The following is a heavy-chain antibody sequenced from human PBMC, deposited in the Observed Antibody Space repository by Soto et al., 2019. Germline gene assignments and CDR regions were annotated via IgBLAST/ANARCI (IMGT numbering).Heavy chain of an antibody. CDR1: GFSLTTTGVG. V-gene: IGHV2-5*02. J-gene: IGHJ4*02. CDR3: TQVYGSGSWGWYFHS. D-gene: IGHD1-26*01. Sequence: QITLRESGPSLVKPTETLTLTCTFSGFSLTTTGVGVGWIRQPPGKALEWLAVVFWDGGERYSPCLKSRVTITKDTSKDQVVFTMTNMDPADTATYYCTQVYGSGSWGWYFHSWGQGTLVTVSS. CDR2: VFWDGGE.